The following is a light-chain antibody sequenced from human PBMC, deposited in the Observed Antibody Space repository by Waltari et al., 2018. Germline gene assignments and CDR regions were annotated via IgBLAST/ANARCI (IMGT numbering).Light chain of an antibody. CDR2: WAS. Sequence: DIVMTQSPDSLPVSLGERATLNCKSSQSVLYNTDNKNYLAWYQQKQGQSPKLLIYWASTRQSGVPDRFSGSGSWTDFTLTISGLQADDAAIYFCQQYYDIPVTFGQGTRLEIK. J-gene: IGKJ2*01. CDR1: QSVLYNTDNKNY. V-gene: IGKV4-1*01. CDR3: QQYYDIPVT.